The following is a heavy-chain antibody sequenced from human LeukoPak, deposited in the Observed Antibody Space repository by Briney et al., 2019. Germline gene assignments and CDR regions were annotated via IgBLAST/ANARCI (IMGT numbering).Heavy chain of an antibody. CDR2: IYPRDGST. CDR1: GYSFTSNY. CDR3: ARDQEAFDY. Sequence: ASVKVSFTASGYSFTSNYIHWVRQAPGQGLEWMGMIYPRDGSTSYAQKFQGRVTVTRDTSTSTVHMELSGLRSEDTAVYYCARDQEAFDYWGQGTLVTVSS. V-gene: IGHV1-46*01. J-gene: IGHJ4*02.